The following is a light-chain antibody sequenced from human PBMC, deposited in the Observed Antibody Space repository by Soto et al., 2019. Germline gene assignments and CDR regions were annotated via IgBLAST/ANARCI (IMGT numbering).Light chain of an antibody. CDR2: KAS. V-gene: IGKV1-5*03. Sequence: IQLTQSPSSLSASVGDRVTITCRASQDIRNNLGWYQQKPGKAPKLLIYKASSLESGVPSRFSGSGSGTEFTLTISSLQPDDFATYYCQQYNSYCWTFGQGTKVDIK. CDR1: QDIRNN. CDR3: QQYNSYCWT. J-gene: IGKJ1*01.